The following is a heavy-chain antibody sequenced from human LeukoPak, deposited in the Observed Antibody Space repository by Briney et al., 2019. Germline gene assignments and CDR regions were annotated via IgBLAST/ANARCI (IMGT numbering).Heavy chain of an antibody. CDR1: GYSFTSYW. J-gene: IGHJ6*02. Sequence: GESLKISCKGSGYSFTSYWIGWVRQMPGKGLEWMGIIYPGDSDTRYSPSFQGQVTISADKSISTAYLQWSSLKASDTAMYYCARHAGVTMDYYGMDVWGQGTTVTVS. CDR2: IYPGDSDT. CDR3: ARHAGVTMDYYGMDV. D-gene: IGHD4/OR15-4a*01. V-gene: IGHV5-51*01.